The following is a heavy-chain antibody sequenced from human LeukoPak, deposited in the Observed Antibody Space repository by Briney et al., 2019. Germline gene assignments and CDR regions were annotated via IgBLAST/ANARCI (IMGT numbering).Heavy chain of an antibody. D-gene: IGHD2-15*01. CDR2: IKQDGSEK. CDR3: TRDSHGVVDY. V-gene: IGHV3-7*01. Sequence: GGSLRLSCAASGFTFSSYWMNWVRQAPGKGLEWVANIKQDGSEKYYVDSVKGRFTISRDNAKNTLYLQMNSLRAEDTAVYYCTRDSHGVVDYWGQGTLVTVSS. J-gene: IGHJ4*02. CDR1: GFTFSSYW.